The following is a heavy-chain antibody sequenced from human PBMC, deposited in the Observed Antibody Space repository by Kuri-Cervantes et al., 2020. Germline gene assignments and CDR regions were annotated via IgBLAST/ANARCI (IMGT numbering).Heavy chain of an antibody. D-gene: IGHD3-10*01. CDR1: GGSFSGYY. CDR2: INHSGST. J-gene: IGHJ4*02. V-gene: IGHV4-34*01. CDR3: ARKYYYGSGSYWV. Sequence: SETLSLTCAVYGGSFSGYYWSGIRKPPGKGLEGIGEINHSGSTNYNPSLKSRVTISVDTSKNQFSLKLSSVTAADTAVYYCARKYYYGSGSYWVWGQGTLVTVSS.